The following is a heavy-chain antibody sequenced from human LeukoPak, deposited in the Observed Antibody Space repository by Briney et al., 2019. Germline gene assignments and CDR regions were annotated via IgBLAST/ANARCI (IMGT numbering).Heavy chain of an antibody. Sequence: SETLSLTCTVSGGSISSSSYYWGWIRQPPGKGPEWIGSIYYSGSTYYNPSLKSRVTISVDTSKNQFSLKLSSVTAAYTAVYYCARERRITMIVVVSNFGYWGQGTLVTVSS. J-gene: IGHJ4*02. D-gene: IGHD3-22*01. CDR3: ARERRITMIVVVSNFGY. CDR1: GGSISSSSYY. V-gene: IGHV4-39*02. CDR2: IYYSGST.